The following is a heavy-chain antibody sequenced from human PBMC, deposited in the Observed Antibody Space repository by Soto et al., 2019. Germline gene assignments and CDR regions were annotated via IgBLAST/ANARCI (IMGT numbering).Heavy chain of an antibody. CDR1: GFTFTNYA. Sequence: GGSLRLSCAASGFTFTNYAIHWVRQAPGEGLEWVALIWYDGSNKYYADSVKGRFTISRDNSKNTVYLQMNSLRAEDTAVYYCARRREYDAFDIWGHGTKVTVSS. CDR3: ARRREYDAFDI. V-gene: IGHV3-33*01. D-gene: IGHD3-10*01. CDR2: IWYDGSNK. J-gene: IGHJ3*02.